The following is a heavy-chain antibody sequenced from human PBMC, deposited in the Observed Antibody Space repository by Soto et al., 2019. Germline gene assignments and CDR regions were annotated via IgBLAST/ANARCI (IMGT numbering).Heavy chain of an antibody. V-gene: IGHV4-4*02. Sequence: ETLSRTCAVSGGSSSSSNWWSWVRQPPGKGLEWIGEIYHSGSTNYNPSLKSRVTISVDKSKNQFSLKLSSVTAADTAVYYCARRLGSDVDTAMVNWFDPWGQGTLVTVSS. CDR3: ARRLGSDVDTAMVNWFDP. CDR1: GGSSSSSNW. D-gene: IGHD5-18*01. J-gene: IGHJ5*02. CDR2: IYHSGST.